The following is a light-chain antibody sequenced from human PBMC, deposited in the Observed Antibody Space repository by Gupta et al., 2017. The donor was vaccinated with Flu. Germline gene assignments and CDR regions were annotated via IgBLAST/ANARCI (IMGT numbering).Light chain of an antibody. V-gene: IGKV1-39*01. Sequence: DIQMTQSPSSLSASVGDRVTITCRASETISSYLSWFQQKPGKAPKLLIYGASSLQSGAPSRFSGSGYGTDFTLTISSLQREDFATYYCQQSANMPWTFGQGTKVEIQ. CDR1: ETISSY. CDR2: GAS. CDR3: QQSANMPWT. J-gene: IGKJ1*01.